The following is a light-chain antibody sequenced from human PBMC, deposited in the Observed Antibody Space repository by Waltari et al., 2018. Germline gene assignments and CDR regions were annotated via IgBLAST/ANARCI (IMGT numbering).Light chain of an antibody. Sequence: DIQMTQSPSTLSASVGDRVTITCRASQRISRWLAWYQQKPGKTPKLLIYEASSLESGVPSRFSGSASGTEFTLTISSLQPDDFATYYCQQYEADSPWTFGQGTRVEIK. CDR3: QQYEADSPWT. CDR1: QRISRW. J-gene: IGKJ1*01. CDR2: EAS. V-gene: IGKV1-5*01.